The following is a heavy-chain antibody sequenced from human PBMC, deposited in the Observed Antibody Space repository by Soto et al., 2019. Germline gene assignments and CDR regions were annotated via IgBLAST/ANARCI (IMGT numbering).Heavy chain of an antibody. D-gene: IGHD7-27*01. Sequence: EVQLVQSGGGLLQPGGSLRLSCAASGFTFSDYWMYWVRQGPGEGLVWASRINTDGSVTNYVDSVKGRFTISRDNAKNTLYLQINSLRVDDTAVYSCARASMGTLEYWGQGSLVTVSS. CDR2: INTDGSVT. CDR3: ARASMGTLEY. CDR1: GFTFSDYW. J-gene: IGHJ4*02. V-gene: IGHV3-74*01.